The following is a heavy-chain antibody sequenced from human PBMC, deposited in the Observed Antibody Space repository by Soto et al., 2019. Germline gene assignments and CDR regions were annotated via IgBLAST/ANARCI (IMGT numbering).Heavy chain of an antibody. CDR1: GGSVSIGTHY. CDR2: MLYTGNT. D-gene: IGHD3-22*01. Sequence: SETLSLTCIVSGGSVSIGTHYWAWVRQPPGKGLEWIASMLYTGNTYRDPSLKSRVTISVDTSKNQFSLRLSSVTAADTAVYYCARHYDSRSRTFDFWGQGTMVTVSS. V-gene: IGHV4-39*01. J-gene: IGHJ3*01. CDR3: ARHYDSRSRTFDF.